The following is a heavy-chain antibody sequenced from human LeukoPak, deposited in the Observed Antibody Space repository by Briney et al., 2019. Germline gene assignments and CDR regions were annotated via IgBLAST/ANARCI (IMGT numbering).Heavy chain of an antibody. CDR2: IWYDGSNK. D-gene: IGHD6-25*01. Sequence: GGSLRLSCAASGFTFSSYGMHWVRQAPGKGLEWVAVIWYDGSNKYYADSVKGRFTISRDNSKNTLYLQMNSLRAEDTAVYYCARGAGYSSAGAAFDYWGQGTLVTVSS. J-gene: IGHJ4*02. V-gene: IGHV3-33*01. CDR3: ARGAGYSSAGAAFDY. CDR1: GFTFSSYG.